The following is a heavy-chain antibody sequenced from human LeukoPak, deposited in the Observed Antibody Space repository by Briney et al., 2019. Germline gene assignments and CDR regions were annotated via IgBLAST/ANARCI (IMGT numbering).Heavy chain of an antibody. CDR3: TTEGGWSFYFDY. Sequence: PGGSLRLSCAASGFTLSSYAMSWVRQAPGKGLEWVSAMSVGGGSTYYADSVKGRFTISRDNSKNALYLQMNSLKTEDTAVYYCTTEGGWSFYFDYWGQGTLVTVSS. V-gene: IGHV3-23*01. D-gene: IGHD2-15*01. CDR2: MSVGGGST. J-gene: IGHJ4*02. CDR1: GFTLSSYA.